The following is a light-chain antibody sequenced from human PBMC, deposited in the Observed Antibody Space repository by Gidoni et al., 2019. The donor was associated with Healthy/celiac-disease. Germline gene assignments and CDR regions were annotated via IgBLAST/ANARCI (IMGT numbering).Light chain of an antibody. CDR2: LGS. Sequence: DIVMTQSPLSLPVTPGEPASISCRSSQSLLHSNGYNYLDWYLQKPGQSPQLLIYLGSNRASGVPDRFSGSGSGTDFTLKISRVEAEDVGVYYCMQAIQTRPWTFGQGTKVEIK. CDR1: QSLLHSNGYNY. V-gene: IGKV2-28*01. CDR3: MQAIQTRPWT. J-gene: IGKJ1*01.